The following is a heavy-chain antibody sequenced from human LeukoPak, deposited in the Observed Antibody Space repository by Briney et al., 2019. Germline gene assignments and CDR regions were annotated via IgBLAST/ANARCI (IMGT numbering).Heavy chain of an antibody. V-gene: IGHV1-8*01. J-gene: IGHJ6*03. CDR3: AIEGTGCNYYFYYYMFA. CDR1: GYTFTSYD. CDR2: MNPNSGNT. D-gene: IGHD3/OR15-3a*01. Sequence: GASVKVSCKASGYTFTSYDINWVRQATGQGLEWMGWMNPNSGNTGYAQKFQGRVTMTRNTSISTAYMELSSLRSADTAVYYCAIEGTGCNYYFYYYMFARGKGTPVTVS.